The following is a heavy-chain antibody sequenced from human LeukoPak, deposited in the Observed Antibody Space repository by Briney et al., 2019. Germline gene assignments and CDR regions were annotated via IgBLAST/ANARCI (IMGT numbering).Heavy chain of an antibody. J-gene: IGHJ3*02. V-gene: IGHV1-69*04. D-gene: IGHD6-19*01. Sequence: GSSVKVSCKASGGTFSSYAISWVRQAPGQGLEWMGRIIPILGIANYAQKFQGRVTITAHKSTSTAYMELSSLRSEDTAVYYCARVHSSGWRRGTDDAFDICRQGTVVTVSS. CDR2: IIPILGIA. CDR1: GGTFSSYA. CDR3: ARVHSSGWRRGTDDAFDI.